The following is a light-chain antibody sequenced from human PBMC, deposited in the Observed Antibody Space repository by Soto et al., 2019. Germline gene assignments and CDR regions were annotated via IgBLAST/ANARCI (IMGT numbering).Light chain of an antibody. V-gene: IGLV2-14*01. Sequence: QSVLTQPASVSGSPGQSITISCTGTSSDVGDNNYVSWYQQHPGKAPKLMIYDVTHRPSGISNRFSGSKSGNTASLTISGLQAEDEADYYCSSYTSSSTLYVFRSGTKLTVL. CDR2: DVT. CDR3: SSYTSSSTLYV. J-gene: IGLJ1*01. CDR1: SSDVGDNNY.